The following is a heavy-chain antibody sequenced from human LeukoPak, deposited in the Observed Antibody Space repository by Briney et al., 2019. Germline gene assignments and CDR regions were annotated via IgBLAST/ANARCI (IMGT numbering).Heavy chain of an antibody. D-gene: IGHD6-13*01. Sequence: KPSETLSLTCTVSGGSISSYYWSWIRQPPGKGLEWIGYIYYSGSTNYNPSLKSRVTISVDTSKNQFSLKLSSVTAADTAVYYCARGLWSPYSSSWYYFDYWGQGTLVTVS. CDR2: IYYSGST. V-gene: IGHV4-59*01. CDR3: ARGLWSPYSSSWYYFDY. CDR1: GGSISSYY. J-gene: IGHJ4*02.